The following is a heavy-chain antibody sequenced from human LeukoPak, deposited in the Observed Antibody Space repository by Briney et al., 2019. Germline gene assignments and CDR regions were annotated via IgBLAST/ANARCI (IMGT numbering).Heavy chain of an antibody. CDR2: ISGGGGST. V-gene: IGHV3-23*01. Sequence: GGSLRLSCAASGFTFSSYAMSWVRQAPGKGLEWVSTISGGGGSTYYADSEKGRVTISRDNSKNTLYLQMNSLRAEDTAVYYCAKNRGATPNALDYWGQGTLVTVSS. D-gene: IGHD1-26*01. J-gene: IGHJ4*02. CDR3: AKNRGATPNALDY. CDR1: GFTFSSYA.